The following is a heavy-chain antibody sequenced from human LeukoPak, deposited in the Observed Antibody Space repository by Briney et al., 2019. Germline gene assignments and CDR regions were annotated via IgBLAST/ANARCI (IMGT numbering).Heavy chain of an antibody. J-gene: IGHJ5*02. Sequence: SETLSLTCTVSGGSISSYYWSWIRQPPGNGLEWIGYIYYSGSTNYNPSLKSRVTISVDTSKNQFSLKLSSVTAADTAVYYCARDLGYYDILTGYSSRNWFDPWGQGTLVTVSS. CDR3: ARDLGYYDILTGYSSRNWFDP. CDR1: GGSISSYY. D-gene: IGHD3-9*01. V-gene: IGHV4-59*01. CDR2: IYYSGST.